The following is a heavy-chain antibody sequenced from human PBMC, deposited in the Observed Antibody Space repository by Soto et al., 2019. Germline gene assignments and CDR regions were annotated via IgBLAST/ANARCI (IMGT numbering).Heavy chain of an antibody. J-gene: IGHJ6*02. CDR2: ISSNGGST. CDR3: ARASGATVTPNGYYYYYGMDV. V-gene: IGHV3-64*01. Sequence: GGSLRLSCAASGFTFSSYAMHWVRQAPGKGLEYVSAISSNGGSTYYANSVKGRFTISRDNSKNTLYLQMGSLRAEDMAVYYCARASGATVTPNGYYYYYGMDVWGQGTTVTVSS. CDR1: GFTFSSYA. D-gene: IGHD1-1*01.